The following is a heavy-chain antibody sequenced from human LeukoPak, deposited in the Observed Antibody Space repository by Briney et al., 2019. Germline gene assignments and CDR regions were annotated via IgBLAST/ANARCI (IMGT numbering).Heavy chain of an antibody. CDR3: ARGPSGYHNT. D-gene: IGHD5-12*01. CDR1: GLTFSNYG. CDR2: ISYDGSNK. Sequence: KSGGSLRLSCAASGLTFSNYGMNWVRQAPGKGLEWVALISYDGSNKYYADSVKGRFSISRDNSKNTLYLQMNSLRAEDTAVYYCARGPSGYHNTGGQGTLVTVSS. J-gene: IGHJ4*02. V-gene: IGHV3-30*03.